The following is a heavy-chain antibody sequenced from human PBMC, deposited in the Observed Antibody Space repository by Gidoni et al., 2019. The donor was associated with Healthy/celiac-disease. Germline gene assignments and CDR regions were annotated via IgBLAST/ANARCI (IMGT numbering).Heavy chain of an antibody. CDR2: IYWDDDK. CDR3: AHRHPSLRGLDY. D-gene: IGHD3-10*01. V-gene: IGHV2-5*02. J-gene: IGHJ4*02. Sequence: QITLKESGPTLVKPTQTLTLTCPFSGFSLSTSGVGVGLIREPPGKALEWLALIYWDDDKRYSPSLKSRLTITKDTSKNQVVLTMTNMDPVDTATYYCAHRHPSLRGLDYWGQGTLVTVSS. CDR1: GFSLSTSGVG.